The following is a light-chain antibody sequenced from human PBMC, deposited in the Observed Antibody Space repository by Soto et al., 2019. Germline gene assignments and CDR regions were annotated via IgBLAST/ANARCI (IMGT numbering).Light chain of an antibody. J-gene: IGKJ1*01. CDR2: VAS. V-gene: IGKV3-20*01. CDR3: QQYGSSPWT. CDR1: QSVSSSY. Sequence: EIVLTQSPGTLSLSPGERATLSCRASQSVSSSYLAWYQQKPGQAPRLLIYVASSRATDIPDRFSGSGSGTDFSLTISRLEPEDFAVYYCQQYGSSPWTFGLGTKVDIK.